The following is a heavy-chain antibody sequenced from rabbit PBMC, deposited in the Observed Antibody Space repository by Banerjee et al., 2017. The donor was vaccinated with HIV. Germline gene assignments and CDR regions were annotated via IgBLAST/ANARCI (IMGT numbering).Heavy chain of an antibody. Sequence: QSLEESGGDLVKPEGSLTLTCKASGFDFSSNAVCWVRQAPGKRPEWIACIYNGGGITYYASWAKGRFTISKTSSTTVTLQMTSLTAADTATYFCARDLAGVIGWNFNLWGPGTLVTVS. V-gene: IGHV1S40*01. D-gene: IGHD4-1*01. J-gene: IGHJ4*01. CDR2: IYNGGGIT. CDR1: GFDFSSNA. CDR3: ARDLAGVIGWNFNL.